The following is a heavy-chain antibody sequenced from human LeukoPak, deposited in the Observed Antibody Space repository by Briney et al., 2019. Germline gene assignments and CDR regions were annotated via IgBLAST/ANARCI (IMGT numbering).Heavy chain of an antibody. CDR1: GFTFSNAW. V-gene: IGHV3-66*01. CDR3: ARGYVQGN. D-gene: IGHD3-10*02. Sequence: PGGSLRLSCAASGFTFSNAWMSWVRQAPGKGLEWVSVIFSGGSTYYSDSVKGRFTISRDNSKNTLYLQMNSLRAEDTAVYYCARGYVQGNWGQGTLVTVSS. CDR2: IFSGGST. J-gene: IGHJ4*02.